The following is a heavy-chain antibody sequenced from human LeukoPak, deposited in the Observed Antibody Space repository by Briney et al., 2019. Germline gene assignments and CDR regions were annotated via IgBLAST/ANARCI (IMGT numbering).Heavy chain of an antibody. CDR1: GGSISNYY. Sequence: PSETLSLTCTVSGGSISNYYRNWIRQPAGKGLQWIGHISTSGSTNYSPSLKSRVTMSIDTSKNQFSLNLSSVTAADTAVYYCARGASGSSLSGFDIWGQGTMVTVSS. D-gene: IGHD1-26*01. CDR3: ARGASGSSLSGFDI. J-gene: IGHJ3*02. V-gene: IGHV4-4*07. CDR2: ISTSGST.